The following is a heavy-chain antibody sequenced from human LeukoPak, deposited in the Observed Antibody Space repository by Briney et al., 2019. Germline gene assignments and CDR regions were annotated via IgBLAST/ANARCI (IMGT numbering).Heavy chain of an antibody. CDR2: ISDSGSSI. V-gene: IGHV3-48*03. CDR3: ARDNGYRSGWYYFDY. CDR1: GFTFSSYE. Sequence: PGESLRLSCAASGFTFSSYEMNWVRQAPGKGLEWVSYISDSGSSIYYADSVKGRFIISRDNAKNSLYLQMNSLRAEDTAVYYCARDNGYRSGWYYFDYWGQGTLVTVSS. J-gene: IGHJ4*02. D-gene: IGHD6-19*01.